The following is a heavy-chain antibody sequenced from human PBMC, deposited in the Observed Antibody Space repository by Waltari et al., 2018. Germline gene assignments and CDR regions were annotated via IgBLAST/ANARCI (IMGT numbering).Heavy chain of an antibody. Sequence: QVQLQESGPGLVKPSQPLSLTSPVSGGPLRPGTSSPAWLPHPPADCRAGSGGVLGQPAGKGLEWLGRIYTSGTTQYNPSLQSRVTILIDTSKNQFSLKLSSVTAADTAVYYCARGPHRNRLEVKNNNYGMDVWGQGTTVTVSS. J-gene: IGHJ6*02. CDR1: GGPLRPGTSS. D-gene: IGHD2-21*01. V-gene: IGHV4-61*02. CDR3: ARGPHRNRLEVKNNNYGMDV. CDR2: IYTSGTT.